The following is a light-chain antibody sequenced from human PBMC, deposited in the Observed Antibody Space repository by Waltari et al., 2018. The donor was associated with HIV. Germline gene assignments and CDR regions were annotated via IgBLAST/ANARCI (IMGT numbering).Light chain of an antibody. CDR3: QKYNSVVT. V-gene: IGKV1-27*01. CDR2: SAS. CDR1: QDIRHY. Sequence: DFQMTQSPSSLSASVGERVTITCPASQDIRHYVAWYKQKSGRVPKLLIHSASTLQSGVPSRCSGPGSGTEFTLTISSLQPDDVATYYCQKYNSVVTFGGGTKVEL. J-gene: IGKJ4*01.